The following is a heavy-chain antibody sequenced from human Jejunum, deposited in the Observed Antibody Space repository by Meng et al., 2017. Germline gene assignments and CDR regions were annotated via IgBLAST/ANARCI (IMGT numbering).Heavy chain of an antibody. J-gene: IGHJ4*02. Sequence: QVQLQESGPGLVKPSGTLSLTCAVSGGSISSSHWWSWVRQPPGKGLEWIGEIYHNGNTNYNPSLKSRVTISSDKSKNQFSLKLSSVTAADTAEYYCARLGYCSSTSCYPDYWGQGTLVTVSS. CDR1: GGSISSSHW. D-gene: IGHD2-2*01. CDR3: ARLGYCSSTSCYPDY. CDR2: IYHNGNT. V-gene: IGHV4-4*02.